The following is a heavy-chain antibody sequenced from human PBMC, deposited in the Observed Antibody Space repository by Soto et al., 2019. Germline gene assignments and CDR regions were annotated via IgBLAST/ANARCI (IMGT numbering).Heavy chain of an antibody. Sequence: GESLKISCNGSGYSVTSYWIGWVRQMPGKGLEWMGIIYPDDSDTRYSPSFQGQVTISADKSISTAYLRWSSLKASDTAMYYCARRRQQQPFGMDVWGQGTTVTVSS. CDR2: IYPDDSDT. CDR3: ARRRQQQPFGMDV. CDR1: GYSVTSYW. J-gene: IGHJ6*02. D-gene: IGHD6-13*01. V-gene: IGHV5-51*01.